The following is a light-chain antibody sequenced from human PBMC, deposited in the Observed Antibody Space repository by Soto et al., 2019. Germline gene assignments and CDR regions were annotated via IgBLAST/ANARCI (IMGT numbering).Light chain of an antibody. CDR3: QQYDKWTWT. V-gene: IGKV3-15*01. CDR1: QSISGT. CDR2: GAS. J-gene: IGKJ1*01. Sequence: EVVMTQSPATLSVSPGGRATLSCRASQSISGTLAWYQQKPGQAPRLLIYGASTRAAGFPARFSGSGSGTDFTLTISRLQSEDFAVYCWQQYDKWTWTFGQGTKVDI.